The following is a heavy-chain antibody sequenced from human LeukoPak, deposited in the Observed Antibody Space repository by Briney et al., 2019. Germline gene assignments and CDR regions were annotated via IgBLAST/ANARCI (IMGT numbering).Heavy chain of an antibody. J-gene: IGHJ4*02. V-gene: IGHV4-59*12. CDR2: IYYSGST. CDR1: GGSISSYY. D-gene: IGHD3-10*01. CDR3: ARGWEYYYGSGSCYFDY. Sequence: SETLSLTCTVSGGSISSYYWSWIRQPPGKGLEWIGYIYYSGSTNYNPSLKSRVTISVDTSKNQFSLKLSSVTAADTAVYYCARGWEYYYGSGSCYFDYWGQGTLATVSS.